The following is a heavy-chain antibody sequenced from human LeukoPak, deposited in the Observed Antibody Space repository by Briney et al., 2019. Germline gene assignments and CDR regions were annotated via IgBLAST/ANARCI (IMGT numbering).Heavy chain of an antibody. Sequence: SETLSLTCTVSGGSISSYYWSWIRQPPGKGLEWIGYIYYNESNNYNPSLKSRVTISVDTSKNQFSLKLSSVTAADTAVSYCARQVDTAMVNHYFDYWGQGTLVTVSS. J-gene: IGHJ4*02. CDR1: GGSISSYY. D-gene: IGHD5-18*01. V-gene: IGHV4-59*08. CDR2: IYYNESN. CDR3: ARQVDTAMVNHYFDY.